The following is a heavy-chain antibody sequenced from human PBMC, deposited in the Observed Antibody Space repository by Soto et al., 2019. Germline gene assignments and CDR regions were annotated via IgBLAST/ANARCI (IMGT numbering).Heavy chain of an antibody. V-gene: IGHV4-31*03. D-gene: IGHD3-10*01. CDR1: GGSISSGGYY. CDR3: ARSKDYYGSGSQIDY. Sequence: SETLSLTCTVSGGSISSGGYYWSWIRQHPGKGLEWIGYIYYSGSTYYNPSLKSRVTISVDTSKNQFSLKLSSVTAADTAVYYCARSKDYYGSGSQIDYWGQGTLVTVSS. CDR2: IYYSGST. J-gene: IGHJ4*02.